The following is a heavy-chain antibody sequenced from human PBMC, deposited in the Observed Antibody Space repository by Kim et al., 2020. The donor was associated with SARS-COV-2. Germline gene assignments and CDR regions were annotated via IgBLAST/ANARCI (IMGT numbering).Heavy chain of an antibody. D-gene: IGHD5-12*01. CDR3: AKDLGGYVGY. J-gene: IGHJ4*02. V-gene: IGHV3-30*02. CDR2: GSNK. Sequence: GSNKYYADSVKGRFTISRDNSKNTLYLQMNSLRAEDTAVYYCAKDLGGYVGYWGQGTLVTVSS.